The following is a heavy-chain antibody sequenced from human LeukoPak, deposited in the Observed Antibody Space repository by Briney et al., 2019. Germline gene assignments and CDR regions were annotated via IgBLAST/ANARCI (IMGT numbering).Heavy chain of an antibody. Sequence: ASVKVSCKASGYTFTSYYMHWVRQAPGQGLEWMGIINPSGGSTSYAQKFQGRVTMTRDMSTSTVYMELSSLRSEDTAVYHCARADSSGYSFDYWGQGTLVTVSS. J-gene: IGHJ4*02. D-gene: IGHD3-22*01. V-gene: IGHV1-46*01. CDR3: ARADSSGYSFDY. CDR2: INPSGGST. CDR1: GYTFTSYY.